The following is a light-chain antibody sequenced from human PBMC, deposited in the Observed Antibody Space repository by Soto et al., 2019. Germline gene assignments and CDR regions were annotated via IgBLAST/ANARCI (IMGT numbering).Light chain of an antibody. CDR1: QAINTY. J-gene: IGKJ1*01. CDR2: DAS. CDR3: QQYSSIWT. V-gene: IGKV1-9*01. Sequence: EIPLTQSPSLLSASVRDRGTIPCRASQAINTYLAWYQQKPGKAPKLLIYDASTLKSGVPSRFSGNASGTDFTLTINSLQPDDFATYYCQQYSSIWTFGQGTKVDI.